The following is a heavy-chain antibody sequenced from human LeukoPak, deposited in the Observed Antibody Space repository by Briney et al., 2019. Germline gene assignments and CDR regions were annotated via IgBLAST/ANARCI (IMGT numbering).Heavy chain of an antibody. V-gene: IGHV3-9*01. J-gene: IGHJ4*02. CDR3: AKSSTFVLTQPCFDY. CDR1: GLTFDDYA. Sequence: GGSLRLSCAASGLTFDDYAMHWVRQAPGKGLEWVSGISWNSGNIDYADSVKGRFTISRDNAKNSLYLQVNSLKAEDTALYYCAKSSTFVLTQPCFDYWGQGTLVTVSS. D-gene: IGHD4-23*01. CDR2: ISWNSGNI.